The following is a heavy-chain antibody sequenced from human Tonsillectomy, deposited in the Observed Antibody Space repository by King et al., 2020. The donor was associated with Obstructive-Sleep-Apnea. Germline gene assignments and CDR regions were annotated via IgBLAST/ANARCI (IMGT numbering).Heavy chain of an antibody. D-gene: IGHD3-22*01. J-gene: IGHJ6*02. CDR2: IKQDGSEK. Sequence: VQLVESGGGLVQPGGSLRLSCAASGFTFSSYWMSWVRQAPGKGLEWVANIKQDGSEKYYVDSVKGRFTISRDNAKNSLYLQMNSLRAEDTAVYYCARGYYDSSGYLHYYYYYGMDVWGQGTTVTVSS. CDR3: ARGYYDSSGYLHYYYYYGMDV. CDR1: GFTFSSYW. V-gene: IGHV3-7*03.